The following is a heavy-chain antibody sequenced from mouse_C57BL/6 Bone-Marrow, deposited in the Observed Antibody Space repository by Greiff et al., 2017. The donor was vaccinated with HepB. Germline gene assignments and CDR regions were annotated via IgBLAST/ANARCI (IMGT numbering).Heavy chain of an antibody. J-gene: IGHJ2*01. CDR1: GFTFSSYA. CDR3: ARDGVTGYFDY. D-gene: IGHD4-1*01. Sequence: EVHLVESGGGLVKPGGSLKLSCAASGFTFSSYAMSWVRQTPEKRLEWVATISDGGSYTYYPDNVKGRFTISRDNAKNNLYLQMSHLKSEDTAMYYCARDGVTGYFDYWGQGTTLTVSS. CDR2: ISDGGSYT. V-gene: IGHV5-4*01.